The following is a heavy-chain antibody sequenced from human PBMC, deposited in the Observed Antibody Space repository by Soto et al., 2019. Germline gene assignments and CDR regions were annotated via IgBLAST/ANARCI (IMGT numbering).Heavy chain of an antibody. J-gene: IGHJ4*02. Sequence: CGSLRLSCAASGFTFSSYAMSWVRQAPGKGLEWVSAISGSGGSTYYADSVKGRFTISRDNSKNTLYLQMNSLRAEDTAVYYCANHYGGNPIDYWGQGTLVTVSS. CDR3: ANHYGGNPIDY. D-gene: IGHD4-17*01. CDR1: GFTFSSYA. CDR2: ISGSGGST. V-gene: IGHV3-23*01.